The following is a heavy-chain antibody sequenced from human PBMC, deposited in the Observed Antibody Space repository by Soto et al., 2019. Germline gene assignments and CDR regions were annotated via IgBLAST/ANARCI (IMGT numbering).Heavy chain of an antibody. J-gene: IGHJ3*02. D-gene: IGHD2-15*01. CDR2: IYPGDSDT. CDR3: ARQGETSGRPADISTVETPDSFDI. Sequence: PGESLKISCKGSGYSFTSYWIGWVRQMPGKGLEWMGIIYPGDSDTRYSPSFQGQVTISADKSISTAYLQWSSLKASDTAMYYCARQGETSGRPADISTVETPDSFDIWGQGTMVTVSS. CDR1: GYSFTSYW. V-gene: IGHV5-51*01.